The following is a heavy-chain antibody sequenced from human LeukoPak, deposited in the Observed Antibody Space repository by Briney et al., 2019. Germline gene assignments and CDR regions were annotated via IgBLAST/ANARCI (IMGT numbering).Heavy chain of an antibody. V-gene: IGHV3-74*01. D-gene: IGHD1-26*01. CDR2: INSDGSST. Sequence: GGSLRLSCAASGFTFSSYWMHWARQAPGKGLVWVSRINSDGSSTSYADSVKGRFTISRDNAENTLYLQMNSLRAEDTAVYYCARDQWELLAHAFDIWGQGTMVTVSS. J-gene: IGHJ3*02. CDR1: GFTFSSYW. CDR3: ARDQWELLAHAFDI.